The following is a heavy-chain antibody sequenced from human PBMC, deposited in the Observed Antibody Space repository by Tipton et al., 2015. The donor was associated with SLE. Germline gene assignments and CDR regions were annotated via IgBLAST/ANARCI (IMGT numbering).Heavy chain of an antibody. CDR1: GGSISGSSHY. J-gene: IGHJ4*02. V-gene: IGHV4-39*01. CDR2: IYYSGSA. CDR3: VAPGLAVEGTFEGLDY. D-gene: IGHD6-13*01. Sequence: TLSLTCTVSGGSISGSSHYWGWIRQPPGKGLEWIGNIYYSGSAYYSSSLKSRGTISVDTSKNQFSLKLTSVTAEDTAVYYCVAPGLAVEGTFEGLDYWGQGILVTVSS.